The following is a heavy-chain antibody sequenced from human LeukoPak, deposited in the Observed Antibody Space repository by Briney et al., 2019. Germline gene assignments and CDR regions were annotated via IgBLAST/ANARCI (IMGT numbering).Heavy chain of an antibody. CDR1: GFTFSSYS. CDR2: ISSSSSYI. Sequence: PGGSLRLSCAASGFTFSSYSMNWVRQAPGKGLEWVSSISSSSSYIYYADSVKGRFTISRDNAKNSLYLQMNSLRAEDTAVYYCASRGYCSSTSCYTGGYWGQGTLVTVSS. CDR3: ASRGYCSSTSCYTGGY. D-gene: IGHD2-2*02. J-gene: IGHJ4*02. V-gene: IGHV3-21*01.